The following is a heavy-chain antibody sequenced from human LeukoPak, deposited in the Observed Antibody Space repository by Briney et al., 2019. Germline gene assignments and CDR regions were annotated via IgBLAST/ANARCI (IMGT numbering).Heavy chain of an antibody. Sequence: GGSLRLSCAASGFTFSSYGMHWVRQAPGKGLEWVAVISYDGSNKYYADSVKGRFTISRDNSKNTLYLQMNSLRAKDTAVYYCAKVRSMDLDYWGQGTLVTVSS. CDR3: AKVRSMDLDY. CDR1: GFTFSSYG. J-gene: IGHJ4*02. CDR2: ISYDGSNK. D-gene: IGHD2-8*01. V-gene: IGHV3-30*18.